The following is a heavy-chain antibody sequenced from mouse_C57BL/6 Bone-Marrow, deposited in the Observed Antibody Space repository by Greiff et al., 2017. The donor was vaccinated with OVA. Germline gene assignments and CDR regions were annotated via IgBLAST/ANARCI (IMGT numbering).Heavy chain of an antibody. CDR1: GFSLTSYG. CDR3: ARNYPANWDAMDY. J-gene: IGHJ4*01. V-gene: IGHV2-2*01. Sequence: VKLQESGPGLVQPSQSLSITCTVSGFSLTSYGVHWVRQSPGKGLEWLGVIWSGGSTDYNAAFISRLSISKDNSKSQVFFKMNSLQADDTAIYYCARNYPANWDAMDYWGQGTSVTVSS. CDR2: IWSGGST. D-gene: IGHD4-1*01.